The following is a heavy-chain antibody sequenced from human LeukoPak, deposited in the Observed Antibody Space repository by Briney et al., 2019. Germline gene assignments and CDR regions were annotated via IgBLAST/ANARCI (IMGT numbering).Heavy chain of an antibody. CDR1: GFNFDRYT. D-gene: IGHD3-10*02. V-gene: IGHV3-43*01. CDR2: AGWAGGTT. J-gene: IGHJ4*02. CDR3: AKELDTMFFDY. Sequence: GGSLRLSCATSGFNFDRYTIHWVRQAPGKGLEWVSLAGWAGGTTFYPDSVRGRFTIPRDSGRKSVYLQMNSLTTDDTALYFCAKELDTMFFDYWGQGALVTVSS.